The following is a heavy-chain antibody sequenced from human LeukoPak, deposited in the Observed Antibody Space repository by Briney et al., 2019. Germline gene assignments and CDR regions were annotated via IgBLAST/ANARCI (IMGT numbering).Heavy chain of an antibody. D-gene: IGHD2-15*01. CDR1: GFTFSTYS. CDR2: IRRGSSDI. V-gene: IGHV3-21*01. J-gene: IGHJ6*02. CDR3: ARSHCTGGSCYSSHYYYYGMDV. Sequence: PGGSLRLSCAASGFTFSTYSMNWVRQAPRKGLEWVSSIRRGSSDIYYADALKGRFTISRDNAKNSLYLHMNSLRAEDTAVYYCARSHCTGGSCYSSHYYYYGMDVWGQGTTVTVS.